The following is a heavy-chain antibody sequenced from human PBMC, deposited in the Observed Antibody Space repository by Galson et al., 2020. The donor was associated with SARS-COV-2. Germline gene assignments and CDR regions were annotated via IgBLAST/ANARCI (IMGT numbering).Heavy chain of an antibody. Sequence: GGSLRLSCAASGFTFNNYWMHWVRQAPGKGLVWVSHITSDGSITPYAGSVKGRFTISRDNAKNTLYLQMNSLRAEDPAVYYCARGGSGSLDHWGQGTLVTVSS. J-gene: IGHJ5*02. CDR3: ARGGSGSLDH. V-gene: IGHV3-74*01. CDR2: ITSDGSIT. D-gene: IGHD3-10*01. CDR1: GFTFNNYW.